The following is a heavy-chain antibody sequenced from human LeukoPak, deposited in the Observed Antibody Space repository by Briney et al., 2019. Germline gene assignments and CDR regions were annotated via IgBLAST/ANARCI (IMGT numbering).Heavy chain of an antibody. V-gene: IGHV3-48*03. CDR3: AELGITMIGGV. D-gene: IGHD3-10*02. Sequence: PGGSLRLSCAASGFTFSSYEMNWVRQAPGKGLNWVSYISSSGSTMYYADSVKGRFTISRDNAKNSLYLQMNSQRAEDTAVYYCAELGITMIGGVWGKGTTVTISS. J-gene: IGHJ6*04. CDR1: GFTFSSYE. CDR2: ISSSGSTM.